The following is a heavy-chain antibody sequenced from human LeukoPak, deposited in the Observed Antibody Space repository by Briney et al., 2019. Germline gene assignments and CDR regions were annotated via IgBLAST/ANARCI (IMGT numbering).Heavy chain of an antibody. CDR3: AGRLLWFGELLGVFDY. CDR1: GFTFNTYT. Sequence: PGGSLRLSCAASGFTFNTYTMNWVRQAPGKGLEWVSSISSGTSYIYYADSVKGRFTISRDNAKNSLYLQMNSLRAEDTAVYYCAGRLLWFGELLGVFDYWGQGTLVTVSS. D-gene: IGHD3-10*01. J-gene: IGHJ4*02. V-gene: IGHV3-21*01. CDR2: ISSGTSYI.